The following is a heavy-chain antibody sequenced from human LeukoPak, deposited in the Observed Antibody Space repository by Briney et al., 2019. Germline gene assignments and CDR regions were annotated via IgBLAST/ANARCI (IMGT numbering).Heavy chain of an antibody. J-gene: IGHJ5*02. V-gene: IGHV4-4*07. CDR2: IYSTGST. CDR1: GDSITSFY. Sequence: SETLSLTCTVSGDSITSFYWSWIRQSAGKGLEWIGRIYSTGSTNYNPSLKSRVTMSVDTSKNQFSLKLRSVTAADTAIYYCARLPTLRDWFDPWGQGTLVTASS. CDR3: ARLPTLRDWFDP.